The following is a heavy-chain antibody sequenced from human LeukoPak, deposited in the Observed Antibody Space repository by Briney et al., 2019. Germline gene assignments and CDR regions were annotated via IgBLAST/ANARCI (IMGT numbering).Heavy chain of an antibody. Sequence: GGSLRLSCAASGFTFDDYAMHWVRQAPGKGLEWVSGISWNSGSIGYADSVKGRFTISRDNAKNSLYLQMNSLRAEDTALYYCAKMGSGLLSNSGYGMDVWGQGPTVTVSS. CDR1: GFTFDDYA. D-gene: IGHD4-23*01. J-gene: IGHJ6*02. CDR3: AKMGSGLLSNSGYGMDV. CDR2: ISWNSGSI. V-gene: IGHV3-9*01.